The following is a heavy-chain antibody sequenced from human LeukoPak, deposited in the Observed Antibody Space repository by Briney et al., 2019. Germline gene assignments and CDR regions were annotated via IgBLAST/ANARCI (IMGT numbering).Heavy chain of an antibody. CDR2: IWYDGSNK. J-gene: IGHJ5*02. D-gene: IGHD3-3*01. Sequence: GGSLRLSCAASGFTFSSYGMHWVRQAPGKGLEWVAVIWYDGSNKYYADSVKGRFTISRDNSKNTLYLQMNSLRAEDTAVYYCAKDWSVLRFLEWLFDPWGQGTLVTVSS. CDR1: GFTFSSYG. V-gene: IGHV3-33*06. CDR3: AKDWSVLRFLEWLFDP.